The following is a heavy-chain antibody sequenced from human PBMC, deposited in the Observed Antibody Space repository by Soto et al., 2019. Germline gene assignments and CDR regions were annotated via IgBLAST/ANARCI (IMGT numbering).Heavy chain of an antibody. V-gene: IGHV4-59*02. CDR3: ARYRREAVAGYTLDN. D-gene: IGHD6-13*01. Sequence: ETLSLTCTVSVGSVSSNYWTWIRQPPGKGLEWIGYVYNSGSTNYNPSLKSRVTISEDTSKSQFSLKVNSMTAADTAVYYCARYRREAVAGYTLDNWGQGILVTVSS. CDR1: VGSVSSNY. CDR2: VYNSGST. J-gene: IGHJ4*02.